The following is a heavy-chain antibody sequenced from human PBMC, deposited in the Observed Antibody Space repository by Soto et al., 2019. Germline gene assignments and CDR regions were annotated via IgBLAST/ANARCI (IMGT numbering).Heavy chain of an antibody. Sequence: ASVKVSCKASGYTFTSYAMHWVRQAPGQRLEWMGWINAGNGNTKYSQKFQGRVTITRDTSASTAYMELSSLRSEDTAVYYCAIVAGLLTSLFDYWGQGTLVTVSS. CDR1: GYTFTSYA. CDR3: AIVAGLLTSLFDY. J-gene: IGHJ4*02. D-gene: IGHD5-12*01. CDR2: INAGNGNT. V-gene: IGHV1-3*01.